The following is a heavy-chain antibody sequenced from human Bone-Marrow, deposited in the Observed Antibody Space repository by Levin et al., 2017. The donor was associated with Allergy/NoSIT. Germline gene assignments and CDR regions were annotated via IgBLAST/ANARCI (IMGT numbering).Heavy chain of an antibody. CDR3: ARGHCSKGVCYPLSRPKFDY. D-gene: IGHD2-8*01. CDR1: GGSFSSYY. CDR2: IIVSGFT. Sequence: PSETLSLTCASDGGSFSSYYWSWIRQSPGKGLEWLGDIIVSGFTKYNPSLESRVTISIDTSKSQFSLKLSSVTAADTAVYYCARGHCSKGVCYPLSRPKFDYWGRGTLVTVSS. V-gene: IGHV4-34*01. J-gene: IGHJ4*02.